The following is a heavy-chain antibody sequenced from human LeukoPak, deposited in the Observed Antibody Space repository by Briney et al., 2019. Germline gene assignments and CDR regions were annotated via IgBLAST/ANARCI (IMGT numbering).Heavy chain of an antibody. CDR1: GDSVSSKNGA. CDR3: ARDLGTSGWYSFDF. D-gene: IGHD6-19*01. CDR2: TYYRSKWYD. J-gene: IGHJ5*01. V-gene: IGHV6-1*01. Sequence: SQTLSLTCAISGDSVSSKNGAWNWIRQSPSRGLEWLGRTYYRSKWYDEYADSVKGRVTISPDTSKNQFSLHVYSVTPEDTAVYYCARDLGTSGWYSFDFWGQGTLVTVSS.